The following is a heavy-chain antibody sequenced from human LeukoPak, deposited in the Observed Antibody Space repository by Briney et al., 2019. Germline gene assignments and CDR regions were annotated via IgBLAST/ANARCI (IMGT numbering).Heavy chain of an antibody. V-gene: IGHV3-7*01. D-gene: IGHD3-10*01. Sequence: GETLRLSCAASGFTFSNYWISWVRLAPGKGLERVGNIKADGSTKNYMDPMKGRFIISRDNAKNSLYLQMNSLRAEDTAVYFCARDGPWFGEFFDYWGQGTLVTVSS. CDR1: GFTFSNYW. CDR2: IKADGSTK. CDR3: ARDGPWFGEFFDY. J-gene: IGHJ4*02.